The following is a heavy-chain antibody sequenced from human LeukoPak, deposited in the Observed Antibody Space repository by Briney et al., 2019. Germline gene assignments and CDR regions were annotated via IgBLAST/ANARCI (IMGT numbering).Heavy chain of an antibody. D-gene: IGHD3-22*01. CDR2: IKQDGSEK. CDR1: GFTFSSYA. Sequence: GGSLRLSCAASGFTFSSYAMSWVRQAPGKGLEWVANIKQDGSEKYYVDSVKGRFTISRDNAKNSLYLQMNSLRAEDTAVYYCARHMIVDAFDIWGQGTMVTVSS. V-gene: IGHV3-7*01. J-gene: IGHJ3*02. CDR3: ARHMIVDAFDI.